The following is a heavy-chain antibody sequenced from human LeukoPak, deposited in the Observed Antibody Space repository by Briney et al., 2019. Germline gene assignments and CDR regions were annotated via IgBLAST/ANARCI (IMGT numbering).Heavy chain of an antibody. Sequence: PSETLSLTCTVSRGSMSSGTYYWGWIRQPPGKGLEWIASIRYLGSTFYNPSLQSRVTISVDTPKNQFSLKLSSVTAADTAVYYCARITDRTIFGEIMHGFDIWGQGTPVTVSS. J-gene: IGHJ3*02. CDR1: RGSMSSGTYY. CDR2: IRYLGST. CDR3: ARITDRTIFGEIMHGFDI. D-gene: IGHD3-3*01. V-gene: IGHV4-39*01.